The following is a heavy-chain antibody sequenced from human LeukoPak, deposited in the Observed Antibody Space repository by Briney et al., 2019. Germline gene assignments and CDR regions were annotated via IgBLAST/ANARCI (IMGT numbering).Heavy chain of an antibody. CDR1: GFTFSTYW. Sequence: PGGSLRLSCAASGFTFSTYWMSWVRQAPGKGLEWVANIKQDGNEKYYMDSVKGRFTISRDNAKNSLYLQMNSLRVEDTAVYYCATGQWLPDYWGQGTLVTVSS. V-gene: IGHV3-7*04. CDR2: IKQDGNEK. J-gene: IGHJ4*02. CDR3: ATGQWLPDY. D-gene: IGHD6-19*01.